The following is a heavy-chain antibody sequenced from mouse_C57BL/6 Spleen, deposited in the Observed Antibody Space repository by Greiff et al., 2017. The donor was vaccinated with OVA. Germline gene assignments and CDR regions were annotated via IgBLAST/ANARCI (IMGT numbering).Heavy chain of an antibody. V-gene: IGHV5-9-1*02. CDR3: TRDNYDYDGYAMGC. Sequence: EVMLVESGEGLVKPGGSLKLSCAASGFTFSSYAMSWVRQTPEKRLEWVAYISSGGDYTYYADTVKGRFTISIDNAWNTLYLQMSSLKSEDTAMYYCTRDNYDYDGYAMGCGGQGASVTAST. D-gene: IGHD2-4*01. J-gene: IGHJ4*01. CDR1: GFTFSSYA. CDR2: ISSGGDYT.